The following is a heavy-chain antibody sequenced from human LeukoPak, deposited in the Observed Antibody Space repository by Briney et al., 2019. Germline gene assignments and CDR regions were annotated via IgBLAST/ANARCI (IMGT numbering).Heavy chain of an antibody. CDR1: GFTFSSYG. J-gene: IGHJ6*03. D-gene: IGHD3-3*01. V-gene: IGHV3-23*01. Sequence: GGSLTLFCAASGFTFSSYGMSWVRHAPGKGLEWVSAISGSGGSTYYADCVKGRLTIPRDNSKNTLYLQMNSLRGEDTAVYYCAKAYTIFGEVLLKYFYMDVWGKGTTVTVSS. CDR3: AKAYTIFGEVLLKYFYMDV. CDR2: ISGSGGST.